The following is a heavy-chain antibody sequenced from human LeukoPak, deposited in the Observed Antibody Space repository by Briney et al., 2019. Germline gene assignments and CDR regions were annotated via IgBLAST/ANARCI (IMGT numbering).Heavy chain of an antibody. CDR3: ARVGNGARFFDY. Sequence: SETLSLTCTVSGGSISSYYWSWIRQPPGKGLEWIGYIYYSGSTNYNPSLKSRVTISVDTSKNQFSLKLSSVTAADTAVYFCARVGNGARFFDYWGQGTLVTVSS. D-gene: IGHD1-1*01. CDR2: IYYSGST. J-gene: IGHJ4*02. CDR1: GGSISSYY. V-gene: IGHV4-59*01.